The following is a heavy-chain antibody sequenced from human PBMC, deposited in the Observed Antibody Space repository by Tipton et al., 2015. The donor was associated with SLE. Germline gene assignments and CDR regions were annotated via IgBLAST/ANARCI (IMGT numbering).Heavy chain of an antibody. Sequence: QLVQSGAEVKTSGESLKISCEGSGYSFSGYWIGWVRQMPGKGLEWMGIIYPDDSDTRYSPSFQGQVTISADKSIRTAYLQWSSLKASDTGMYYCARYMGDTLVKSWFDPWGQGTLVTVSS. CDR2: IYPDDSDT. CDR3: ARYMGDTLVKSWFDP. D-gene: IGHD3-22*01. CDR1: GYSFSGYW. J-gene: IGHJ5*02. V-gene: IGHV5-51*03.